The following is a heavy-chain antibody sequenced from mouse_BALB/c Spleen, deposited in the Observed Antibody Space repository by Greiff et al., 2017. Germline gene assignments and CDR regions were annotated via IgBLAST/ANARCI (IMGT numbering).Heavy chain of an antibody. CDR2: ISSGSSTI. CDR3: AAGGLRGHAMDD. CDR1: GFTFSSFG. D-gene: IGHD2-4*01. J-gene: IGHJ4*01. V-gene: IGHV5-17*02. Sequence: EVKLVESGGGLVQPGGSRKLSCAASGFTFSSFGMHWVRQAPEKGLEWVAYISSGSSTIYYADTVKGRFTISRDNPKNTLFLQMTSLRSEDTAMYYCAAGGLRGHAMDDWGQGTSVTVSS.